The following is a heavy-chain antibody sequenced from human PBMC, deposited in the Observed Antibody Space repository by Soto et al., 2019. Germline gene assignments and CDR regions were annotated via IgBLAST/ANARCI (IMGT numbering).Heavy chain of an antibody. CDR3: AREGSAAGTAYFQH. V-gene: IGHV3-11*05. D-gene: IGHD6-13*01. Sequence: QVQLVESGGGLVKPGGSLRLSCAASGFTFSDYYMSWIRQAPGKGLEWVSYISSSSSYTNYADSVKGRFTISRDNAKKSLYLQRNSLRAEDTAVYYCAREGSAAGTAYFQHWGQGTLVSVSS. CDR2: ISSSSSYT. CDR1: GFTFSDYY. J-gene: IGHJ1*01.